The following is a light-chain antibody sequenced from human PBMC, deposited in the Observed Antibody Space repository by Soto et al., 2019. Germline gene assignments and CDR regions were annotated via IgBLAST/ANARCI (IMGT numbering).Light chain of an antibody. J-gene: IGLJ2*01. CDR1: SSNIGNYY. V-gene: IGLV1-47*01. Sequence: QSVLTQPPSASGTPGQRVTISCSGSSSNIGNYYVYWYQQLPGTAPKLLIYRNNQRPSGVPDRFSGSKSGSSASLGISGLRSEDEADYYCAAWDDSLSGVVFGGGTKVTVL. CDR2: RNN. CDR3: AAWDDSLSGVV.